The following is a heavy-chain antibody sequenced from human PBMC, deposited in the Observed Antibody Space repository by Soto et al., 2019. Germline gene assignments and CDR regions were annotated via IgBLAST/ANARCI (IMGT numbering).Heavy chain of an antibody. V-gene: IGHV3-30*03. CDR1: GFTFSSYG. J-gene: IGHJ6*02. CDR2: ISYDGSNK. Sequence: QVQLVESGGGVVQPGRSLRLSCAASGFTFSSYGMHWVRQAPGKGLEWVAVISYDGSNKYYADSVKGRFTISRDNSKNTLYLQMNSLRAEDTAVYYCATRSGDPTFAYMDVWGQGTTVTVSS. D-gene: IGHD3-10*01. CDR3: ATRSGDPTFAYMDV.